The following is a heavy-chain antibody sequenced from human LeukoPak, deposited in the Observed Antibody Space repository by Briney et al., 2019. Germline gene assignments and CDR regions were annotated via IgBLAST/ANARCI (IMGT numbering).Heavy chain of an antibody. CDR2: ISTAGDP. D-gene: IGHD2-2*01. J-gene: IGHJ3*02. CDR3: AGQARPGSAEGAFDI. Sequence: GGSLRLSCTASGFAFSSYDMHWVRQDKGKGLEWVSAISTAGDPYYVGSVKGRFTISRENAKNSLYLQMNSLRAGDTAVYYCAGQARPGSAEGAFDIWGQGTMVTVSS. V-gene: IGHV3-13*05. CDR1: GFAFSSYD.